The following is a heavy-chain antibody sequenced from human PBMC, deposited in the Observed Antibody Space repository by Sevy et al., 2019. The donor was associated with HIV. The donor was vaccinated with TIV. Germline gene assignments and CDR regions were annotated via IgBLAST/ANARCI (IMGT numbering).Heavy chain of an antibody. CDR2: ISGSGGST. CDR3: ARGGMSSSKGYYYYYMDV. Sequence: GGSLRLSCAASGFTFSSYAMSWVRQAPGKGLEWVSAISGSGGSTYYADSAKGRFTISRDNSKNTLYLQMNSLRAEDTAVYYCARGGMSSSKGYYYYYMDVWGKGTTVTVSS. D-gene: IGHD6-6*01. J-gene: IGHJ6*03. CDR1: GFTFSSYA. V-gene: IGHV3-23*01.